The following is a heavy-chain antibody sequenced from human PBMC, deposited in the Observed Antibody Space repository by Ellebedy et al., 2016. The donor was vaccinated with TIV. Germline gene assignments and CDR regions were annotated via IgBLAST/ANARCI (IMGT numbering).Heavy chain of an antibody. CDR2: VYFIGST. CDR3: VRHPTLGTLDY. Sequence: MPGGSLRLSCTVSGGSIGGYYWSWIRQPPGKGLEWVGNVYFIGSTNYNPSLKSRVTISVDTSKNQFSLKLTTVTAADTAVYYCVRHPTLGTLDYWGQGAQVTVSS. J-gene: IGHJ4*02. D-gene: IGHD3-16*01. V-gene: IGHV4-59*08. CDR1: GGSIGGYY.